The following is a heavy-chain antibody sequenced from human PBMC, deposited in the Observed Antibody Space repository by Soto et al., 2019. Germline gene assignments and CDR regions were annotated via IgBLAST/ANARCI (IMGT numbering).Heavy chain of an antibody. CDR2: INPNSRYM. D-gene: IGHD7-27*01. CDR1: GFTFSSYS. J-gene: IGHJ3*02. V-gene: IGHV3-21*01. Sequence: EVQLLESGGGLVNPGGSLRLSCSASGFTFSSYSMDWVRQAQGKGLEWVASINPNSRYMFYADSVRGRFTIFRDYAKNSPHLQMNGLGVEDTGVYYFARHETRLTGDGFDIWGQGTLVTVSS. CDR3: ARHETRLTGDGFDI.